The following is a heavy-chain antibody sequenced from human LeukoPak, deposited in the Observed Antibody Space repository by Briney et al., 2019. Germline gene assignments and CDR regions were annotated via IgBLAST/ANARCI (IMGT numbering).Heavy chain of an antibody. CDR3: ARHGGHGMDV. CDR1: GYSFTNFW. CDR2: IYLGDSDT. Sequence: GESLKISCKGSGYSFTNFWIGWVRQVPGKGLEWMGIIYLGDSDTRYSSSFQGQATISADKSISTAYLQWSSLKASDTAMYYCARHGGHGMDVWGQGTTVTVSS. J-gene: IGHJ6*02. D-gene: IGHD3-3*01. V-gene: IGHV5-51*01.